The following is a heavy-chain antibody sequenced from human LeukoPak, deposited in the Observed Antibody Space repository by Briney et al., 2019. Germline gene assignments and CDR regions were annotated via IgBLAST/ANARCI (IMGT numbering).Heavy chain of an antibody. Sequence: PSQTLSLTCTVSGGSISSGGYYWSWIRQHPGKGLEWIGYIYYSGSTYYNPSLKSRVTISVDRSKNQFSLKLSSVTAADTAVYYCARGDIVLMVSDAFDIWGQGTMVTVSS. CDR1: GGSISSGGYY. V-gene: IGHV4-31*03. CDR3: ARGDIVLMVSDAFDI. J-gene: IGHJ3*02. D-gene: IGHD2-8*01. CDR2: IYYSGST.